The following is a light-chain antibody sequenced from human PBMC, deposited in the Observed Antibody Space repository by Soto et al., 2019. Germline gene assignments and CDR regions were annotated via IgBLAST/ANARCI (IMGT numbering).Light chain of an antibody. CDR3: QQYDSSPIT. V-gene: IGKV3-20*01. CDR2: GAS. CDR1: QSVSSY. Sequence: EIVLTQSPATLSLSPGERATLSCRASQSVSSYLAWYQQKPGQAPSLLIYGASSRATGIPDRFSGSGSGTDFTLTISRLEPEDFAVYYCQQYDSSPITFGQGTRLEIK. J-gene: IGKJ5*01.